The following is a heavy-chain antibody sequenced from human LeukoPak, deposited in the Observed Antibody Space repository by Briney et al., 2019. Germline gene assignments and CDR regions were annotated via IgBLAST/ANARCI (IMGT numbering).Heavy chain of an antibody. CDR2: IYTGGST. V-gene: IGHV3-53*01. J-gene: IGHJ4*02. Sequence: GGSLGLSCAVSGFTVSSNYMSWVRQAPGKGLEWVSVIYTGGSTYYADSVKGRFTISRDNSKNTLYLQMNSLRAEDTAVYYCARDRGWGYSDYWGQGTLVTVSS. D-gene: IGHD2-15*01. CDR1: GFTVSSNY. CDR3: ARDRGWGYSDY.